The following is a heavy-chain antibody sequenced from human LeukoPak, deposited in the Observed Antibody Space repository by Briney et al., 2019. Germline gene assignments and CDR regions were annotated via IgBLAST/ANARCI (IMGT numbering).Heavy chain of an antibody. CDR3: ARVRCSGGSCPYYYYYYYMDV. D-gene: IGHD2-15*01. J-gene: IGHJ6*03. Sequence: PSETLSLTCTVSGGSISSYYWNWIRQPPGKGLEWIGYIYYSGSTNYNPSLKSRVTISVDKSKNHFSLKLRSVTAADTAVYYCARVRCSGGSCPYYYYYYYMDVWGKGTTVTVSS. CDR2: IYYSGST. V-gene: IGHV4-59*12. CDR1: GGSISSYY.